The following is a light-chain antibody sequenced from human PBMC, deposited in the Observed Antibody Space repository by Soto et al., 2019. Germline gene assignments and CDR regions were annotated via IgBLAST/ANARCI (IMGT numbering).Light chain of an antibody. Sequence: QTVVTQEPSFSVSPGRTVTLTCGLSSGSVSTSYYPSWYQQTPGQAPRTLIYSINTRSSGVPDRFSGSILGNKAALTITGAEADDESDYYCVLYMGSGIWVFGGGTKLTV. CDR1: SGSVSTSYY. CDR2: SIN. J-gene: IGLJ3*02. CDR3: VLYMGSGIWV. V-gene: IGLV8-61*01.